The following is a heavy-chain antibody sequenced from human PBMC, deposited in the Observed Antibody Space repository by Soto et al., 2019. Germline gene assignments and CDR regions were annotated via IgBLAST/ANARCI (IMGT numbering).Heavy chain of an antibody. J-gene: IGHJ4*02. CDR3: ATGQYYYDSGAYYYS. CDR2: ISSSSCYT. V-gene: IGHV3-11*05. D-gene: IGHD3-22*01. CDR1: GFTFTDHY. Sequence: QVQLVESGGGLVKPGGSLRLSCAASGFTFTDHYMTWIRQAPGKGLEWVSYISSSSCYTNYADSVKGRFTISRDNAKNSLYLQMNSLRAEDTAVYYCATGQYYYDSGAYYYSWGQGTLVTVSS.